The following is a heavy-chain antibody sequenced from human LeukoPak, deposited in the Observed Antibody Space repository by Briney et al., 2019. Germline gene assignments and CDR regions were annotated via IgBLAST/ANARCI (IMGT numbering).Heavy chain of an antibody. Sequence: SETLSLTCTVSGGSISSSSYYWGWIRQPPGKGLEWIGSIYYSGSTYYNPSLKSRVTISVDTSKNQFSLKLSSVTAADTAVYYCARVAYYYYMDVWGKGTTVTVSS. J-gene: IGHJ6*03. CDR3: ARVAYYYYMDV. CDR2: IYYSGST. CDR1: GGSISSSSYY. V-gene: IGHV4-39*07.